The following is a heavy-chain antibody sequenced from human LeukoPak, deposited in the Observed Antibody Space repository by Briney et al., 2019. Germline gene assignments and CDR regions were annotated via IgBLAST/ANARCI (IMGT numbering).Heavy chain of an antibody. D-gene: IGHD3-3*01. CDR1: GGSISSYY. CDR2: IYYSGST. Sequence: SETLSLTCTVSGGSISSYYWSWIRQPPGKGLEWIGYIYYSGSTNYNPSLKSRVTTSVDTSKNQFSLKLSSVTAADTAVYYCARSLRSWFDPWGQGTLVTVSS. CDR3: ARSLRSWFDP. V-gene: IGHV4-59*08. J-gene: IGHJ5*02.